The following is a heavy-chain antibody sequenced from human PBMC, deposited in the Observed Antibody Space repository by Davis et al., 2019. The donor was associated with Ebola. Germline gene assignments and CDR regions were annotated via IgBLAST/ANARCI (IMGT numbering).Heavy chain of an antibody. CDR2: ISGSGGST. J-gene: IGHJ6*02. CDR3: AKDYYDSSGYYYGYYYGMDV. CDR1: GFTFSNYA. V-gene: IGHV3-23*01. Sequence: GESLKISCAASGFTFSNYAMSWVRQAPGKGLEWVSAISGSGGSTYYADSVKGRFTISRDNSKNTLYLQMNSLRAEDTAVYYCAKDYYDSSGYYYGYYYGMDVWGQGTTVTVSS. D-gene: IGHD3-22*01.